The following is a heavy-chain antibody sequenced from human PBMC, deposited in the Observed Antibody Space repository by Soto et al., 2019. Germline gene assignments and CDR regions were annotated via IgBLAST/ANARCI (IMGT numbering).Heavy chain of an antibody. CDR3: ATQGFGKLHGLVDV. Sequence: SETLSLTCTVSGGSVSSGSYYCSWIRQPPGKGLEWVGYISKSGFTRYNPSLSSRVTLSVDTSKNQFSLKLSSVTAADTALYFCATQGFGKLHGLVDVWGQGTTVTVSS. CDR1: GGSVSSGSYY. J-gene: IGHJ6*02. V-gene: IGHV4-61*01. CDR2: ISKSGFT. D-gene: IGHD3-10*01.